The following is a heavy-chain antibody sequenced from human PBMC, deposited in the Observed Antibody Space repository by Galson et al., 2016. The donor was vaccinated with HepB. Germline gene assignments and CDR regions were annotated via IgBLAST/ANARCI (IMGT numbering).Heavy chain of an antibody. D-gene: IGHD4-17*01. CDR2: IRSKAYGGTI. Sequence: SLRLSCAASGFTFGDYVMSWVRQAPGKGLEWVGFIRSKAYGGTIEYAASVKGRFTISRDDSKSIAYLQMNSLKTEDTAVYYCTRGGRISDYVLDYWGQGAPVTVSS. CDR3: TRGGRISDYVLDY. V-gene: IGHV3-49*04. CDR1: GFTFGDYV. J-gene: IGHJ4*02.